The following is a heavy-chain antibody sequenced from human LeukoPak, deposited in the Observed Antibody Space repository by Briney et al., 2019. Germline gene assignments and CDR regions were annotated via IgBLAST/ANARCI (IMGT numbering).Heavy chain of an antibody. Sequence: PGGSLRLSCVASGFTVSSNYMSWVRQAPGKGLEWVSAISGSGGSTYYADSVKGRFTISRDNSKNTLYLQMNSLRAEDTAVYYCAKDAMIVVVTQDYFDYWGQGTLVTVSS. D-gene: IGHD3-22*01. CDR1: GFTVSSNY. CDR2: ISGSGGST. CDR3: AKDAMIVVVTQDYFDY. J-gene: IGHJ4*02. V-gene: IGHV3-23*01.